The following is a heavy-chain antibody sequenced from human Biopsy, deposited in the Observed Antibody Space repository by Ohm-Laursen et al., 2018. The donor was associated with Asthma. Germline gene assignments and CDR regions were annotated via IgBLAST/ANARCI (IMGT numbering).Heavy chain of an antibody. CDR1: PGSFSGFF. CDR3: ARGPELDV. V-gene: IGHV4-34*01. J-gene: IGHJ6*02. CDR2: TNERGVT. Sequence: SETLSLTCAVSPGSFSGFFWTWIRQSPGKGLVWIGETNERGVTNNNPSLKSRVIISIDTYWNRVSLKLTSVTAADTAVYYCARGPELDVWGQGTTVTVSS.